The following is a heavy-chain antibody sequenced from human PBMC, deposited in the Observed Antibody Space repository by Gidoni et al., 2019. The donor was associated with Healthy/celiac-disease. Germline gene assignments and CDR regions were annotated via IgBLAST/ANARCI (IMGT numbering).Heavy chain of an antibody. CDR2: ITHSGST. CDR3: ARGISTMVRGIYFDY. J-gene: IGHJ4*02. D-gene: IGHD3-10*01. CDR1: GGSFSGYY. V-gene: IGHV4-34*01. Sequence: QVKPQQWVAGRLEPSAALSRTCALHGGSFSGYYWSWHRQPPGKGMEWIGEITHSGSTNYNPSLKSRVTISVDTSKKQFFLKLSSVTAADTAVYYCARGISTMVRGIYFDYWGQGTLVTVSS.